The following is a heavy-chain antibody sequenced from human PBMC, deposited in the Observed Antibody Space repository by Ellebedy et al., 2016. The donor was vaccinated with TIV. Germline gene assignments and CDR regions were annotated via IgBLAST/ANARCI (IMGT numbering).Heavy chain of an antibody. CDR3: AKARPLLDY. J-gene: IGHJ4*02. D-gene: IGHD6-25*01. CDR1: GFTFSSYA. V-gene: IGHV3-23*01. Sequence: GGSLRLXCAASGFTFSSYAVSWVRQAPGRGLEWVSTISGSGGSTYYADSVKGRFTISRDNSKNTLYLQMNSLRAEDTAVYYCAKARPLLDYWGQGTLVTVSS. CDR2: ISGSGGST.